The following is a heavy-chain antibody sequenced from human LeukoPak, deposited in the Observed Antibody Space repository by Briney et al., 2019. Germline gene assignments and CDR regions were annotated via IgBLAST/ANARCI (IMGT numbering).Heavy chain of an antibody. CDR3: GKTTSGYSSGQKPAWPVDY. V-gene: IGHV3-23*01. Sequence: GGSLRLSCEASGFTFGSYAMYWVRQAPGKGLEWVAGIFGSGGSAHHADSAKGRFTISRENSKNTVYLQINSLRAEDTAVYYCGKTTSGYSSGQKPAWPVDYWGQGTLVTVSS. CDR2: IFGSGGSA. D-gene: IGHD6-19*01. J-gene: IGHJ4*02. CDR1: GFTFGSYA.